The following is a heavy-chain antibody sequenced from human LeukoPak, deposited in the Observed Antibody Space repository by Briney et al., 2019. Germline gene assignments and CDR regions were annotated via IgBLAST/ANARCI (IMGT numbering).Heavy chain of an antibody. V-gene: IGHV3-7*01. D-gene: IGHD3-10*01. CDR2: IKQDGSEK. CDR3: ARDLLLWFGELLRPLDY. Sequence: GGSLRLSCAASGFTFSSYWMSWVRQAPGKGLEWVANIKQDGSEKYYVDSVKGRFTISRDNAKNSLYLQMNRLRAEDTAVYYCARDLLLWFGELLRPLDYWGQGTLVTVSS. CDR1: GFTFSSYW. J-gene: IGHJ4*02.